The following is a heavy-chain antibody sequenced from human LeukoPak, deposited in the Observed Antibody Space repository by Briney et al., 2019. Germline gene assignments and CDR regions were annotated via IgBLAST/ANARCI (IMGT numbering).Heavy chain of an antibody. CDR1: GFTFDDYA. D-gene: IGHD6-19*01. CDR2: ISWNSGSI. Sequence: GGSLRLSCAASGFTFDDYAMHWVRQGPGKGLEWVSGISWNSGSIGYADSVKGRFTISRDNAKNSLYLQMNSLRAEDTALYYCAKDKGSGWFYYFDYWGQGTLVTVSS. CDR3: AKDKGSGWFYYFDY. J-gene: IGHJ4*02. V-gene: IGHV3-9*01.